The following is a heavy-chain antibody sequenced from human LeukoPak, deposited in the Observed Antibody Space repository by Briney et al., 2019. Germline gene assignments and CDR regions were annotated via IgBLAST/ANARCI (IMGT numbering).Heavy chain of an antibody. D-gene: IGHD2-2*01. J-gene: IGHJ6*03. CDR2: IHYSGIT. CDR1: GASISSHY. Sequence: NPSEALSLTCTVSGASISSHYWSWIRQPPGRGLEWIGYIHYSGITSYDPSLKSRVTMSIDTSNNQISLKMTSLTAADTAVYYCARAPAGQPYYYMDVWGKGTTVTVSS. CDR3: ARAPAGQPYYYMDV. V-gene: IGHV4-59*11.